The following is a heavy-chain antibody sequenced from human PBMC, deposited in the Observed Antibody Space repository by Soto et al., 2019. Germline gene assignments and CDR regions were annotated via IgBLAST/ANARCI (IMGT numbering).Heavy chain of an antibody. V-gene: IGHV3-21*01. Sequence: GGYLRLSCAASGFSVIGYNMNWVRQAPGKGLEWVSSISSNRNYIYHAASMKGRITISTDDDKNLVYLQMNSLRAEDTGVYYCARGALSYSSAYQNWFDPWGQGTLVTVSS. CDR2: ISSNRNYI. CDR3: ARGALSYSSAYQNWFDP. D-gene: IGHD4-4*01. J-gene: IGHJ5*02. CDR1: GFSVIGYN.